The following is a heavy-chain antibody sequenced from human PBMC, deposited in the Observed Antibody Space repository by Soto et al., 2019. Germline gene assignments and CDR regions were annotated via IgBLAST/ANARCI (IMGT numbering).Heavy chain of an antibody. CDR3: AKGRRDYYGMDV. Sequence: GVPLRLSCAASGYTFGSYGMHWVRQAPGKGLEWVAVISYDGSNKYYADSVKGRFTISRDNSKNTLYLQMNSLRAEDTAVYYCAKGRRDYYGMDVWGQGTAVTVSS. CDR1: GYTFGSYG. CDR2: ISYDGSNK. V-gene: IGHV3-30*18. J-gene: IGHJ6*02.